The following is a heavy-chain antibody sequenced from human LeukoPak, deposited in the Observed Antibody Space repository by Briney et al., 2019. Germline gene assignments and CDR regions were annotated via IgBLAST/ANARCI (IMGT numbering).Heavy chain of an antibody. CDR2: IYYSGST. Sequence: SETLSLTCTVSGGSISSSSYYWGWIRQPPEKGLEWIGSIYYSGSTYYNPSLKSRVTISVDTSKNQLSLKLSSVTAADTAVYYCARAGGYYYYYMDVWGKGTTVTVSS. V-gene: IGHV4-39*01. D-gene: IGHD3-16*01. J-gene: IGHJ6*03. CDR1: GGSISSSSYY. CDR3: ARAGGYYYYYMDV.